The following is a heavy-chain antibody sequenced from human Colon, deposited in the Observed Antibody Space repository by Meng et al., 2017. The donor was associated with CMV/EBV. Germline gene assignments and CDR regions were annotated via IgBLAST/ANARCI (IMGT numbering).Heavy chain of an antibody. Sequence: ASVKVSCKASGYTFTGYYMHWVRQAPGQGLEWMGWINPNSGGTNYAQKFQGRVTMTRDTSISTAYMELSRLRSDDTAVYYCARKKARRGYAFDIWGQGTMVTVSS. V-gene: IGHV1-2*02. J-gene: IGHJ3*02. CDR1: GYTFTGYY. CDR2: INPNSGGT. D-gene: IGHD3-10*01. CDR3: ARKKARRGYAFDI.